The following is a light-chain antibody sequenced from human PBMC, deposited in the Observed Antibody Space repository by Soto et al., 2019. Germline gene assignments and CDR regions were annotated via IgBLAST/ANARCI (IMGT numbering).Light chain of an antibody. CDR2: EDT. J-gene: IGLJ1*01. V-gene: IGLV2-23*01. CDR3: CSYAGSSTYV. CDR1: SSDVGNYNL. Sequence: QSALTQPASVSGSAGQSITISCTGTSSDVGNYNLVSRYLHHPGKAPKLLIYEDTKWPSGVSNRFSGSRSGNTASLTVSGLQAEDETDYYCCSYAGSSTYVFGTGTKLTVL.